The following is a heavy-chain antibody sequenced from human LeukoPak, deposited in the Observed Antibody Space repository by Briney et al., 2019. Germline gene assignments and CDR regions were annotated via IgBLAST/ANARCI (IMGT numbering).Heavy chain of an antibody. D-gene: IGHD4-17*01. Sequence: TSETLSLTCAVYGGSFSGYYWSWIRQPPGKGLEWIGEINHSGSTNYNPSLKSRVTISVDTSKNQFSLKLSSVTAADTAVYYCARGPDYGDYALYYYGMDVWGQGTTVTVSS. CDR3: ARGPDYGDYALYYYGMDV. CDR1: GGSFSGYY. V-gene: IGHV4-34*01. J-gene: IGHJ6*02. CDR2: INHSGST.